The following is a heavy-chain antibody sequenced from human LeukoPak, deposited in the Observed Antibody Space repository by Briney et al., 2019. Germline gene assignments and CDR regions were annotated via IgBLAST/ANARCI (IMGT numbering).Heavy chain of an antibody. J-gene: IGHJ4*02. CDR2: ISAYNGNT. Sequence: ASVKVSCKASGYTFTSFGISWVRQAPGQGLEWMGWISAYNGNTNYAQKLQGRVTMTTDTSTSTAYMELRSLRSDDTAVYYCARSVGSGWYEYYFDYWGQGTLVTVSS. D-gene: IGHD6-19*01. CDR1: GYTFTSFG. CDR3: ARSVGSGWYEYYFDY. V-gene: IGHV1-18*01.